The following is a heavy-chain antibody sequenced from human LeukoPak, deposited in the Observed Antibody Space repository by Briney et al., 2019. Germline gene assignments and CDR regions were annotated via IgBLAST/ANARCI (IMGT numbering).Heavy chain of an antibody. V-gene: IGHV3-66*01. J-gene: IGHJ4*02. D-gene: IGHD5-18*01. Sequence: GGSLRLSCAASGFTFSSNYMSWVRQAPGKGLEWVSVIYSGGSTYYADSVKGRFTISRDNSKNTLYLQMNSLRAEDTAVYYCARVGYSYGFPYYFDYWGQGTLVTVSS. CDR2: IYSGGST. CDR3: ARVGYSYGFPYYFDY. CDR1: GFTFSSNY.